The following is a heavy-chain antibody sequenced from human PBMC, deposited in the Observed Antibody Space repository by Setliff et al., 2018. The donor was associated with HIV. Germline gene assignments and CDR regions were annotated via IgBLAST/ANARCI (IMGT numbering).Heavy chain of an antibody. J-gene: IGHJ4*02. CDR3: ARGRRRTSNKYYFDY. CDR1: GGSISSGSYY. Sequence: SETLSLTCSVSGGSISSGSYYWSWIRQPAGKGPEWIGEINHSGSTNYNPSLKSRVTISVDTSKNQFSLKLSSVTAADTAVYYCARGRRRTSNKYYFDYWGQGTLVTVSS. CDR2: INHSGST. V-gene: IGHV4-61*10.